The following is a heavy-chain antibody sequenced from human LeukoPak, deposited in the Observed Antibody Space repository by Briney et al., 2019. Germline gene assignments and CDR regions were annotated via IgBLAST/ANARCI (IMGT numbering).Heavy chain of an antibody. D-gene: IGHD6-13*01. CDR3: ARAGSIAAAAFDP. CDR1: GGTFSSYA. Sequence: SVKVSCKASGGTFSSYAISWVRQAPGQGLEWMGGIIPIFGTANYAQKFQGRVTITADESTSTAYMELSSLRSGDTAVYYCARAGSIAAAAFDPWGRGTLVTVSS. J-gene: IGHJ5*02. CDR2: IIPIFGTA. V-gene: IGHV1-69*13.